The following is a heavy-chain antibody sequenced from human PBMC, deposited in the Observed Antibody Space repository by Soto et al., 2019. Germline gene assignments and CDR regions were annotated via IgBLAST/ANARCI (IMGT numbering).Heavy chain of an antibody. CDR1: GGSISSGDYY. J-gene: IGHJ6*02. CDR3: ARDRNHYDSSGYYYSSGMDV. Sequence: SETLSLTCTVSGGSISSGDYYWSWIRQPPGKGLEWIGYIYYSGSTYYNPSLKSRVTISVDTSKNQFSLKLSSVTAADTAVYYRARDRNHYDSSGYYYSSGMDVWGQGTTVTVSS. D-gene: IGHD3-22*01. V-gene: IGHV4-30-4*01. CDR2: IYYSGST.